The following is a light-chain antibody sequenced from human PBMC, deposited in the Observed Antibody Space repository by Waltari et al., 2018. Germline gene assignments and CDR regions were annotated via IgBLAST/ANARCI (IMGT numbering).Light chain of an antibody. CDR2: GAS. J-gene: IGKJ4*01. V-gene: IGKV3-20*01. CDR3: QQYDGSVLT. CDR1: QTINNNF. Sequence: IVLTQSPDTLSLSPGKRAPLSCRASQTINNNFLVWYQQKPGQAPRLLIHGASSRATGFPDRFSGSGSGTDFTLTISSLEPEDVAVYYCQQYDGSVLTFGGGTKVEI.